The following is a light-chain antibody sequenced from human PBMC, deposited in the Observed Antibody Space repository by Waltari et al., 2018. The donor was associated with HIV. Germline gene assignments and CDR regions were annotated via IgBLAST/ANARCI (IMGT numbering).Light chain of an antibody. V-gene: IGKV3-11*01. J-gene: IGKJ4*01. CDR1: QSISTY. CDR3: HQRSSWPRPT. CDR2: DAY. Sequence: EIVSTQSPATMSSSPGERATIACRASQSISTYLAWYQQKPGQAPMRLIFDAYNRSTGIPARFSGGGSCTDFTLTIISLEPEDFAVYYCHQRSSWPRPTFGGGTKVEIK.